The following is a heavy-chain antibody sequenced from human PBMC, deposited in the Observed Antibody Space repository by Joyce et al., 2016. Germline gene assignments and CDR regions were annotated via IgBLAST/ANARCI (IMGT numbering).Heavy chain of an antibody. J-gene: IGHJ5*02. CDR2: MDPRDSYT. CDR1: GYSFTSHW. V-gene: IGHV5-10-1*03. D-gene: IGHD3-10*02. Sequence: EVQLVQSGAEVKKPGESLRISCKGSGYSFTSHWISWVRQMPGKGLEWTGRMDPRDSYTDYSPSFESHVTISVDKTISAAYLQWSSLRASDTAIYYCARHVTDWFDPWGQGTLVTVSS. CDR3: ARHVTDWFDP.